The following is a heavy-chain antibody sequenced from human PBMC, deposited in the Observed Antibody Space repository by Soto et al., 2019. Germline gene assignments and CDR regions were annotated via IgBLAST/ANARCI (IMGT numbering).Heavy chain of an antibody. CDR2: IKQDGSHI. Sequence: PGGSLRLSCAASGFTLSNYWMNWVRQAPGKGLEWVADIKQDGSHIRYVDSVKGRFTISRDIAKNSLYLQMNSLGVEDTAVYFCARDPIRGDGSNYDSWGQGTLVTVSS. CDR3: ARDPIRGDGSNYDS. V-gene: IGHV3-7*01. CDR1: GFTLSNYW. D-gene: IGHD2-8*01. J-gene: IGHJ4*02.